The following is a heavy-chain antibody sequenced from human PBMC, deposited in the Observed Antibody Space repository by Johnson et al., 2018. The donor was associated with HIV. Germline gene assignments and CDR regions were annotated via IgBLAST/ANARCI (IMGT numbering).Heavy chain of an antibody. V-gene: IGHV3-11*04. Sequence: QVQLVESGGGSVQPGRSLRLSCAVSGFTFSDFYMSWIRQAPGTGLEWVSYLRSTGGTIYYADSVKGRFTISRDNAKNSLYLQMNRLRADDTAVYYWAKDRTSAQSAFDIWGQGTMVTVSS. J-gene: IGHJ3*02. CDR3: AKDRTSAQSAFDI. D-gene: IGHD1-1*01. CDR2: LRSTGGTI. CDR1: GFTFSDFY.